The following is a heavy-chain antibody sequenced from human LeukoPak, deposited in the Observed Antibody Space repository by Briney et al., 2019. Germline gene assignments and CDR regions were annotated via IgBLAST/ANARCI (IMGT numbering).Heavy chain of an antibody. D-gene: IGHD2-2*01. Sequence: ASVKVSCKASGYTFTGYYMHWVRQAPGQGLEWMGWISLNSGGTNYAQKFQGRVTMTRDTSISTAYMELSRLRSDDTAVYYCARELGGYCSSTSCYWFDPWGQGTLVTVSS. V-gene: IGHV1-2*02. CDR2: ISLNSGGT. CDR1: GYTFTGYY. CDR3: ARELGGYCSSTSCYWFDP. J-gene: IGHJ5*02.